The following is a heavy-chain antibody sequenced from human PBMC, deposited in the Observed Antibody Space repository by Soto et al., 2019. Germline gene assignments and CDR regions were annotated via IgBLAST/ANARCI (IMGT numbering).Heavy chain of an antibody. CDR3: ARDPVAGHVDN. Sequence: QVQLVQSGGEVRKAGASVRVSCKTSGYPFTSYDISWVRQAPGQGLEWMGWINPYNGDTNYTQTFQGRVTMTKDTSTTTVYMELRSLKFDDTAVYFCARDPVAGHVDNWGQGTLVTVSS. D-gene: IGHD6-19*01. CDR1: GYPFTSYD. CDR2: INPYNGDT. J-gene: IGHJ4*02. V-gene: IGHV1-18*04.